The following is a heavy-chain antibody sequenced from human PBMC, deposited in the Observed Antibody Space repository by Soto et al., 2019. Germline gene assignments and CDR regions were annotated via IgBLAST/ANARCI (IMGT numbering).Heavy chain of an antibody. J-gene: IGHJ6*02. CDR2: ISADTGNT. CDR3: ARDLVIGMDV. CDR1: GYIFIHYG. Sequence: QVQLVQSGAEVKKPGASVKVSCKASGYIFIHYGISWVRQAPGQGLEWMGWISADTGNTNYAQKLQGRVTMTTDTSTTTVYMELRRLASDDTAVYYGARDLVIGMDVWGQGTTVTGSS. V-gene: IGHV1-18*01.